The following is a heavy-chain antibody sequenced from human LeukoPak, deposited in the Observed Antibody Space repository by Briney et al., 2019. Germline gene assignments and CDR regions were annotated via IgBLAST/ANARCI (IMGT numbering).Heavy chain of an antibody. CDR3: ASRGWLRYYFDY. Sequence: GGSLRLSCAASGFTFNTYWMTWVRQAPGKGLEWVSAISGSGGSTYYADSVKGRFTISRDNSKNTLYLQMNSLRAEDTAVYYCASRGWLRYYFDYWGQGTLVTVSS. V-gene: IGHV3-23*01. D-gene: IGHD5-12*01. J-gene: IGHJ4*02. CDR1: GFTFNTYW. CDR2: ISGSGGST.